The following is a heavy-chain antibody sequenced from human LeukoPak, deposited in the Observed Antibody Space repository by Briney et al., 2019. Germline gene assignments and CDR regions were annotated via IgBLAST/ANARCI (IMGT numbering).Heavy chain of an antibody. Sequence: GGSLRLSCAASGFIFNKYGMQWVRQAPGKGLEWVAVIWADGNHKYYANSVKGRFTISRDNSKNTMNLQMNSLRADDTAVYHCAKEIGPFAGFDYWGQGILVTVSS. D-gene: IGHD3-16*01. CDR3: AKEIGPFAGFDY. V-gene: IGHV3-33*06. CDR1: GFIFNKYG. CDR2: IWADGNHK. J-gene: IGHJ4*02.